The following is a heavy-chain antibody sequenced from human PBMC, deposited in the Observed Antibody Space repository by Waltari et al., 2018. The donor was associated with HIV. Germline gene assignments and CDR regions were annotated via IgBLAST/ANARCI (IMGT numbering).Heavy chain of an antibody. V-gene: IGHV1-2*04. Sequence: QVQLVQSGAELKKPGASVKVSCNASGYTFTDKFIHWVRQAPGQGLEWMGWIKPRSGGTKFAQKFQGWVSMTMDTSISTVYMELNRLTYEDTAIYYCAREEMKYFDLWGRGTLVTVSS. CDR2: IKPRSGGT. J-gene: IGHJ2*01. CDR1: GYTFTDKF. CDR3: AREEMKYFDL.